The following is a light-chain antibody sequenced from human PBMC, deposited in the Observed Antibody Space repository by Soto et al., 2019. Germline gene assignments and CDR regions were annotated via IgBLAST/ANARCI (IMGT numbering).Light chain of an antibody. J-gene: IGLJ1*01. V-gene: IGLV1-36*01. Sequence: QSVLTQPPSVSEAPGQRVTISCSGSSPNIGNNAVNWYQQLPGKAPKLLIYYDDLLPSGVSDRFSGSKSGTSASLAISGLQSEDEADYYCAAWDDSLGSGVFGTGTKVTVL. CDR2: YDD. CDR1: SPNIGNNA. CDR3: AAWDDSLGSGV.